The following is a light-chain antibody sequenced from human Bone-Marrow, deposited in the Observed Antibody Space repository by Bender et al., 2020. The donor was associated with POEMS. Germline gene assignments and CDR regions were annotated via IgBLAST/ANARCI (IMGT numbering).Light chain of an antibody. J-gene: IGLJ3*02. CDR1: SSDFGNYDL. Sequence: QSALTQPASVSGSPGQSITISCTGTSSDFGNYDLVSWSQHHPGKAPKLIIYGGSQRPSDISNRFSGSKSGNAASLTISGLQAEDEADYYCCSFAGTHWVFGGGTKLTVL. CDR3: CSFAGTHWV. CDR2: GGS. V-gene: IGLV2-23*01.